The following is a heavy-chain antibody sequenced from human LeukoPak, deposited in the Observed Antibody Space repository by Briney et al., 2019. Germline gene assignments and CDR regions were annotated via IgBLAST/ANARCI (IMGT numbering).Heavy chain of an antibody. CDR3: LRDIAPSGNRCFDP. CDR2: INPDSGDT. J-gene: IGHJ5*02. D-gene: IGHD6-13*01. V-gene: IGHV1-2*02. Sequence: ASVKVSCKASGYTFTDYYIHWVRRAPGLGLEWMGWINPDSGDTNYAQKFQGRVTMTRDTSIFTAYMELSRLTSDDTAIYYCLRDIAPSGNRCFDPWGQGTLVTVSS. CDR1: GYTFTDYY.